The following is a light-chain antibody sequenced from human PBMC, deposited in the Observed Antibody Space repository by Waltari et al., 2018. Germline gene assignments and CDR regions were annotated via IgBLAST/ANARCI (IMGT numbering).Light chain of an antibody. CDR1: QTISGSW. J-gene: IGKJ4*01. CDR2: GAS. CDR3: QQYDGSSVT. Sequence: EIVLTQSPGTLSLSPGERATLSCRASQTISGSWLTWYQQKPGPAPRLVIYGASSRDTAIPDRFSGSGSGTDFTLTISRLEPEDFAVYYCQQYDGSSVTFGGGTKLEIK. V-gene: IGKV3-20*01.